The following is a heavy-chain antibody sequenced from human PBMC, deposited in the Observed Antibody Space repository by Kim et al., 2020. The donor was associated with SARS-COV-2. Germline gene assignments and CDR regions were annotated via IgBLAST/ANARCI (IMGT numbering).Heavy chain of an antibody. CDR2: ISGDGGST. CDR1: GFTFDDYA. Sequence: GGSLRLSCAASGFTFDDYAMHWVRQAPGKGLEWVSLISGDGGSTYYADSVKGRFTISRDNSKNSLYQQMNSLRTEDTALFYCAKNPIYYGSGSYFDYWGQGTLVTVSS. CDR3: AKNPIYYGSGSYFDY. J-gene: IGHJ4*02. V-gene: IGHV3-43*02. D-gene: IGHD3-10*01.